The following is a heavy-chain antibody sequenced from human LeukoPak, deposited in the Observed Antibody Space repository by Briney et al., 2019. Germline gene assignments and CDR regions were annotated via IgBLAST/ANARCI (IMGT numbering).Heavy chain of an antibody. CDR3: ARVPKPYSSSSGAFDY. D-gene: IGHD6-6*01. Sequence: SETLSLTCAVYGGSFSGYYWSWIRQPPGKGLEWIGEINHSGSTNYSPSLKSRVTISVDTSKNQFSLKLSSVTAADTAVYYCARVPKPYSSSSGAFDYWGQGTLVTVSS. CDR1: GGSFSGYY. J-gene: IGHJ4*02. CDR2: INHSGST. V-gene: IGHV4-34*01.